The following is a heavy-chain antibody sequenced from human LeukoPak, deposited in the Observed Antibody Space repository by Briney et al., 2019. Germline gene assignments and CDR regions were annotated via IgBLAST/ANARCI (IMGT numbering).Heavy chain of an antibody. D-gene: IGHD3-10*01. Sequence: GASVKVSCKASGGTFSSYAISWVRQAPGQGLEWMGGIIPIFGTANYAQKFQGRVTITADESTSTAYMELTSLRSEDTAVFYCATGKWFGDILYTPFDFWGQGTLITVSS. CDR3: ATGKWFGDILYTPFDF. V-gene: IGHV1-69*13. J-gene: IGHJ4*02. CDR2: IIPIFGTA. CDR1: GGTFSSYA.